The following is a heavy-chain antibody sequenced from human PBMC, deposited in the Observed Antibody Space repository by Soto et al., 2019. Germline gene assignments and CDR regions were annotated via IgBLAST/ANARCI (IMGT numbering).Heavy chain of an antibody. V-gene: IGHV4-31*03. CDR2: MYYSGNT. J-gene: IGHJ4*02. CDR3: TGGIMVFGVVYFDY. CDR1: GGSISSGGYS. Sequence: PSETLSLTCTVSGGSISSGGYSWSWIRQHPGKGLEWIGCMYYSGNTYYNPSLKSRVTILIDTSKNQFSLKLSSVTAADTAVYYCTGGIMVFGVVYFDYWGQGTLVTVSS. D-gene: IGHD3-3*01.